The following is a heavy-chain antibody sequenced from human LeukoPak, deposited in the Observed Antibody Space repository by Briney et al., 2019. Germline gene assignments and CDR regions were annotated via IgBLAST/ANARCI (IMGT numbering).Heavy chain of an antibody. J-gene: IGHJ6*02. CDR3: ARAPYGSGLLYYYYYGMDV. CDR2: ISSSGSTI. D-gene: IGHD3-10*01. CDR1: GFTFSSYE. Sequence: GRSLRLSCAASGFTFSSYEMNWVRQAPGKGLEWVSYISSSGSTIYYADSVKGRFTISRDNAKNSLYLQMNSLRAEDTAVYYCARAPYGSGLLYYYYYGMDVWGQGTTVTVSS. V-gene: IGHV3-48*03.